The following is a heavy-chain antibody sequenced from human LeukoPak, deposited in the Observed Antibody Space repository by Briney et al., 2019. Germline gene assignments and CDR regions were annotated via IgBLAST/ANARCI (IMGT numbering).Heavy chain of an antibody. J-gene: IGHJ3*02. V-gene: IGHV4-59*01. Sequence: SETLSLTCTVSGGSITSYYWSWIRQPPGKGLEWIGYIYYTGSTNYNPSLKSRVTISVDTSKNQFPLKLSSVTAADTAVYYCARPGNIYFGESKIWGQGTMVTVSS. CDR3: ARPGNIYFGESKI. CDR2: IYYTGST. D-gene: IGHD3-10*01. CDR1: GGSITSYY.